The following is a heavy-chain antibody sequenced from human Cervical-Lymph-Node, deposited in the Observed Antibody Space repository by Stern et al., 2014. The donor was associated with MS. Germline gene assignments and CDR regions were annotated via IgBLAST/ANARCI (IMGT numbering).Heavy chain of an antibody. J-gene: IGHJ4*02. CDR2: IYWTDAK. CDR3: ARRNWYNFDY. Sequence: QVTLRESCPTLVKPTQTLTLTCTFSGFSLSTSGVDVGWIRQPPGKALEWLALIYWTDAKNYHPSLNSRLTITKDTSKNQVLLTMTNMDPVDTATYYCARRNWYNFDYWGQGTLVTVSS. CDR1: GFSLSTSGVD. V-gene: IGHV2-5*01. D-gene: IGHD6-13*01.